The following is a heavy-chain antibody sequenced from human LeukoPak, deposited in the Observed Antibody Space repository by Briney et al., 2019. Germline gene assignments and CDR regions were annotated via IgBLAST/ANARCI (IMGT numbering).Heavy chain of an antibody. CDR1: GYTFTDNY. V-gene: IGHV1-2*02. Sequence: ASVKVSCKASGYTFTDNYIHWVRQAPGQGLEWMGWINPNSGGTNYAQKFQGRITMTRDTSISTAYMELSRLRSDDTAVYYCAKDHPGPGEDLDYWGQGTLVTVSS. CDR2: INPNSGGT. J-gene: IGHJ4*02. D-gene: IGHD3-10*01. CDR3: AKDHPGPGEDLDY.